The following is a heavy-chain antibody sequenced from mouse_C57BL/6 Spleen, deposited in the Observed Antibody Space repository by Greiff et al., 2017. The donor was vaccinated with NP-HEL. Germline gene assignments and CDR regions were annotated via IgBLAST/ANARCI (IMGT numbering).Heavy chain of an antibody. V-gene: IGHV5-17*01. CDR1: GFTFSDYG. D-gene: IGHD2-3*01. CDR2: ISSGSSTI. CDR3: AREGDDGSRFAY. Sequence: EVKVVESGGGLVKPGGSLKLSCAASGFTFSDYGMHWVRQAPEKGLEWVAYISSGSSTIYYADTVKGRFTISRDNAKNTLFLQMTSLRSEDTAMYYCAREGDDGSRFAYWGQGTLVTVSA. J-gene: IGHJ3*01.